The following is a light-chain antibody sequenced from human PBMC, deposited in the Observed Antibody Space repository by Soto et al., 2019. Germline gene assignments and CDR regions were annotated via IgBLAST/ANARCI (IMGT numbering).Light chain of an antibody. V-gene: IGLV1-40*01. J-gene: IGLJ3*02. Sequence: QSVLTQPPSVSGAPGQRVTISCTGTSSNIGAGYVVHWYLHLPGTAPKLLIYDNGNRPSGVPDRFSGSKSGTSASLAITGLQAEDEADYYCQSYDTSLTGRVFGGGTKVTVL. CDR2: DNG. CDR3: QSYDTSLTGRV. CDR1: SSNIGAGYV.